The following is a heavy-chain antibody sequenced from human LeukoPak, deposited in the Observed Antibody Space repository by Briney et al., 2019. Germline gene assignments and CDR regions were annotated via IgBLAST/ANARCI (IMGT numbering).Heavy chain of an antibody. CDR3: ARGRGRVVVITYYCDY. CDR1: GFTSSSYA. V-gene: IGHV3-30-3*01. Sequence: GGSLRLSCAASGFTSSSYAMHWVRQAPGKGLEWVAVISYDGSNKYYADSVKGRFTISRDNSKNTLYLRMNSLRAEDTAVYYCARGRGRVVVITYYCDYWGQGTLVTVSS. J-gene: IGHJ4*02. CDR2: ISYDGSNK. D-gene: IGHD3-22*01.